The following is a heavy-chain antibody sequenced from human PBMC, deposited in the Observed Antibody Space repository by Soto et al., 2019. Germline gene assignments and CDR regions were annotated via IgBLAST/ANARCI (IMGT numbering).Heavy chain of an antibody. J-gene: IGHJ1*01. D-gene: IGHD1-20*01. CDR3: ARDLTLTAQPEKGYFQH. CDR2: ISAYNGNT. CDR1: GYTFTSYG. V-gene: IGHV1-18*01. Sequence: QVPLVQSGAEVKKPGASVKVSCKASGYTFTSYGISWVRQAPGQGLEWMGWISAYNGNTNYAQKLQGRVTMTTDTSTSTAYMELRSLRSDDTAVYYCARDLTLTAQPEKGYFQHWGQGTLVTVSS.